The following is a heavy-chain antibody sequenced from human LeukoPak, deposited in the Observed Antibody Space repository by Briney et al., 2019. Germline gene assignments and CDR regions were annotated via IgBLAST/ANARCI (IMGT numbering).Heavy chain of an antibody. CDR3: ARDLGVGWFDP. V-gene: IGHV1-69*01. CDR2: IMPIFAAP. J-gene: IGHJ5*02. D-gene: IGHD3-16*01. CDR1: GGDFSTYT. Sequence: GSSVKLSCKVSGGDFSTYTIACVRRAPGLTLEWMGGIMPIFAAPNYAQNFQGRVTITADESTTTAYMELTSLTSDDTAMYYCARDLGVGWFDPWGQGTLVTVSS.